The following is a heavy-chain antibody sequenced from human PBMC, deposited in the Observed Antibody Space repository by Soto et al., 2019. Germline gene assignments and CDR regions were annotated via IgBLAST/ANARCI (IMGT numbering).Heavy chain of an antibody. CDR1: GGTFNSYA. Sequence: QVQLVQSGAEVKKPGSSVKVSCKASGGTFNSYAISWVRQAPGQGLEWMGGIIPIFGTANYAQNFQGRVAITADESTSAAYMQLRSLRSEDTAVYYCALWGFRDGNKSNNNYGMDVWGKGTTVTVSS. CDR2: IIPIFGTA. V-gene: IGHV1-69*01. CDR3: ALWGFRDGNKSNNNYGMDV. J-gene: IGHJ6*04. D-gene: IGHD3-10*01.